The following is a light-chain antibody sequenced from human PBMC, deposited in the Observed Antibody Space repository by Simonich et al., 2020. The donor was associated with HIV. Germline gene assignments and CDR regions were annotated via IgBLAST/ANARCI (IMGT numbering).Light chain of an antibody. CDR2: GAS. V-gene: IGKV3-20*01. CDR3: QDFGRSPWT. CDR1: QSVSSSY. Sequence: ELVLTPSPATLSLSPGERATLSCRASQSVSSSYLACYQQKPDQAPRLLIYGASSSATGIPDRFSGSGSGTGFTLTISRLEPEDFAVYYCQDFGRSPWTFGQGTKVEIK. J-gene: IGKJ1*01.